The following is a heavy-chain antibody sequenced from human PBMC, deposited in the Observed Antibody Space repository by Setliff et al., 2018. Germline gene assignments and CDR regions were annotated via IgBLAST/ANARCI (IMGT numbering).Heavy chain of an antibody. D-gene: IGHD2-2*03. J-gene: IGHJ5*02. CDR3: ARDGYCSSTSCPGWFDP. CDR2: ISYDGSNK. Sequence: SLRLSCAASGFIFSSYAMHWVRQAPGKGLEWVAVISYDGSNKYYADSVKGRFTISRDNSKNTLYLQMNSLRAEDTAVYYCARDGYCSSTSCPGWFDPWGQGTLVTVSS. CDR1: GFIFSSYA. V-gene: IGHV3-30*01.